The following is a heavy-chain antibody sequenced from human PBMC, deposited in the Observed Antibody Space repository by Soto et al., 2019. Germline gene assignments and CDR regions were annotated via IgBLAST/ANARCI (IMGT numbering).Heavy chain of an antibody. CDR3: ARRDTTSRDYYYYGIDA. V-gene: IGHV1-18*01. Sequence: GASVKVSCKASGYTFTSYAITWVRQAPGQGLEWMGWIIAYNGNTNYPQKLQGRVTMTTDTSTSTAYMELRSLRSDDTAVYYCARRDTTSRDYYYYGIDAWGQGTMVTASS. J-gene: IGHJ6*02. CDR2: IIAYNGNT. CDR1: GYTFTSYA. D-gene: IGHD1-1*01.